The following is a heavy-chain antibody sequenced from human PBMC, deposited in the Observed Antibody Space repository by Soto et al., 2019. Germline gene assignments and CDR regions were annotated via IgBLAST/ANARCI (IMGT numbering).Heavy chain of an antibody. Sequence: QVQLQESGPRLVKPSQTLSLTCTVSGDSIGSGDYYWTWIRQPPGKGREWIGYIYYIGTTFYNPSIESRVNISVDTPKNQFSLRVTSVTAADTAGYYCARGSTYYGFVTWGQGTLISVPS. V-gene: IGHV4-30-4*01. CDR2: IYYIGTT. J-gene: IGHJ5*02. CDR3: ARGSTYYGFVT. D-gene: IGHD3-10*01. CDR1: GDSIGSGDYY.